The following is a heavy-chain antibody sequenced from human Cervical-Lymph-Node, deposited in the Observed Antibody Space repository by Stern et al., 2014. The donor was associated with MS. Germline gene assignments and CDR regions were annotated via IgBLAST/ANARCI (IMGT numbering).Heavy chain of an antibody. CDR2: LIPVFDAP. Sequence: QVQLVQSGAEVKKVGSSVKVSCKASGDTLSSHTLSWVRQAPGQGLEWMGGLIPVFDAPNYAQQFQGRVKITSDETTNTAHMELSSLGSEDTAVYYCATGAHGMDVWGQVTAVSVSS. V-gene: IGHV1-69*01. CDR1: GDTLSSHT. CDR3: ATGAHGMDV. J-gene: IGHJ6*02. D-gene: IGHD3-10*01.